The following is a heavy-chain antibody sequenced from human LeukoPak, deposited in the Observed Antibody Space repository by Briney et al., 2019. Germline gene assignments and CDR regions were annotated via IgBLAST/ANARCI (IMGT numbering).Heavy chain of an antibody. CDR2: INTDGSST. CDR3: ARGRIVVGYYYYMDV. Sequence: PGGSLRLSCAASGFTFSSYWMHWVRQAPGKGLVWVSRINTDGSSTNYADSVKGRFTISRDNAKNTLYLQMNSLRAEDTAVYYCARGRIVVGYYYYMDVWGKGTTVTVSS. CDR1: GFTFSSYW. D-gene: IGHD2-15*01. J-gene: IGHJ6*03. V-gene: IGHV3-74*01.